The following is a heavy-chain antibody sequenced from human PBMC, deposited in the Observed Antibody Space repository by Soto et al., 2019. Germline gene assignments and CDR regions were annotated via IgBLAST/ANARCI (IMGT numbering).Heavy chain of an antibody. V-gene: IGHV3-30-3*01. CDR2: VSYVGDRN. J-gene: IGHJ6*02. D-gene: IGHD6-13*01. CDR3: ARHAEPDSSSWYLSYYYYYGMDV. Sequence: SLRLSCAASGFTFTNFAIHWVRQAPGKGLEWVAIVSYVGDRNYYADSVKGRFTISRDNSKNTMYLQMNSLRGEDTAVYYCARHAEPDSSSWYLSYYYYYGMDVWGQGPTVTVSS. CDR1: GFTFTNFA.